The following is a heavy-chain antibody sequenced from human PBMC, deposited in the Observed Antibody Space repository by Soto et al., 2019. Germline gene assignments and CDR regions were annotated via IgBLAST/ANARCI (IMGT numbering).Heavy chain of an antibody. CDR1: GFTFSSYA. Sequence: PGWSLRLSCAASGFTFSSYAMSWVRQAPGKGLEWVSAISGSGGSTYYADSVKGRFTISRDNSKNTLYLQMNSLRAEDTAVYYCARPNMHGYSYGWDAFDLWGQGTMGTVS. J-gene: IGHJ3*01. V-gene: IGHV3-23*01. CDR3: ARPNMHGYSYGWDAFDL. D-gene: IGHD5-18*01. CDR2: ISGSGGST.